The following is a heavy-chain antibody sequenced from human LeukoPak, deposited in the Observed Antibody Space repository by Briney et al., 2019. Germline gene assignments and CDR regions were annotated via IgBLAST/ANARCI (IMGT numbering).Heavy chain of an antibody. CDR3: AKASKPWELPGQDVFDY. Sequence: GGSLRLSCAASGFTFSSYGMSWVRQAPGKGLEWVSAISGGGGSTYYADSVKGRFTISRDNSKNTLYLQMNSLRAEDTAVYYCAKASKPWELPGQDVFDYWGQGTLVTVSS. CDR2: ISGGGGST. V-gene: IGHV3-23*01. J-gene: IGHJ4*02. CDR1: GFTFSSYG. D-gene: IGHD1-26*01.